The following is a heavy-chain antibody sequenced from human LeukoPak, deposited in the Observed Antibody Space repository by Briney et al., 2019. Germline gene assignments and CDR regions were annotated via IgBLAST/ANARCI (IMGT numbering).Heavy chain of an antibody. J-gene: IGHJ4*02. V-gene: IGHV4-61*01. CDR3: ARLASGSYGPLTPFDY. CDR2: IYYSGST. Sequence: SETLSLTCAVSGGSVSSGNSYWSWIRQPPGKGLEWIGYIYYSGSTNYNPSLKSRVTISVDTSKNQFSLRLSSVTAADTAVYYSARLASGSYGPLTPFDYWGQGTLVTVSS. D-gene: IGHD1-26*01. CDR1: GGSVSSGNSY.